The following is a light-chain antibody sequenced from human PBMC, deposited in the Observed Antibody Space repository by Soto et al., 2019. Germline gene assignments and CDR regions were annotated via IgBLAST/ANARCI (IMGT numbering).Light chain of an antibody. Sequence: IQLTQSPSSLSASVGDRVTISCRASQGIANFLAWYQQKPGKAPKLLIYGASTLQSVVPSRFSGTGSGPDFTLTFSCLQPEDLATYYCQQLNSFPIPFGPGTKVDIK. J-gene: IGKJ3*01. CDR3: QQLNSFPIP. CDR1: QGIANF. CDR2: GAS. V-gene: IGKV1-9*01.